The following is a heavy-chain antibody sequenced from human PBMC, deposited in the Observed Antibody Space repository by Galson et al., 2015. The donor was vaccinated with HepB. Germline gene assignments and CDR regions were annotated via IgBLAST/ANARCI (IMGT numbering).Heavy chain of an antibody. V-gene: IGHV1-2*04. CDR3: AKEAKSDGSAWYGNLRLLKSPTNTCGMDV. Sequence: SVKVSCKASGYTFTDYYIHWVRQAPGQGLEWMGWVNPDNGDTDYAQKFKGWVTLSRDTSISTAYMELNRLTSDDSAVYYCAKEAKSDGSAWYGNLRLLKSPTNTCGMDVWGQGTTVTVSS. D-gene: IGHD6-13*01. J-gene: IGHJ6*02. CDR2: VNPDNGDT. CDR1: GYTFTDYY.